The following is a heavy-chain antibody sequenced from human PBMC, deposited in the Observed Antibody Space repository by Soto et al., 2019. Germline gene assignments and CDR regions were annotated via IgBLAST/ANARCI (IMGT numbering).Heavy chain of an antibody. CDR3: TTSAISPYGGLIGPFDY. D-gene: IGHD3-16*02. Sequence: QVQLAQSGAEERKPGASVKVSCEATGYTFTAYAMHWVRQAPGQRLEWMGWINPANGNTKYSQKFQGRLTITSDTSANTVYMKLTSLTSEDTAMYYCTTSAISPYGGLIGPFDYWGQGNLVTVSS. CDR1: GYTFTAYA. J-gene: IGHJ4*02. V-gene: IGHV1-3*05. CDR2: INPANGNT.